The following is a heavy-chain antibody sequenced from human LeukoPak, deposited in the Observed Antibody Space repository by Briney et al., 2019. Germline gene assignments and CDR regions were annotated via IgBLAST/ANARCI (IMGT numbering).Heavy chain of an antibody. CDR3: ARGGRAFDV. CDR1: GGSISSSSYY. V-gene: IGHV4-39*07. Sequence: PSETLSLTCTVSGGSISSSSYYWGWIRQPPGKGLEWIGYIYHSGKAYYNPSLESRVTISVDRSKNHFSLNLNSVTAADTSVYYCARGGRAFDVWGQGTLISVSP. CDR2: IYHSGKA. J-gene: IGHJ3*01.